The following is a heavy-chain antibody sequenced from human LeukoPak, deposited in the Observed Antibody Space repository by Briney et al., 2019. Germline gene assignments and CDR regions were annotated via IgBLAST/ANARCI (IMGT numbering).Heavy chain of an antibody. D-gene: IGHD3-3*01. CDR3: TRDFDFSSAI. V-gene: IGHV3-74*01. CDR2: ISPDGSTT. J-gene: IGHJ4*02. CDR1: GFAFSSYW. Sequence: GGSLRLSCAASGFAFSSYWMHWVRQAPGKGLVWVSRISPDGSTTGHADSVKGRFTTSRDNAKNTLFLQMNGLRAEDTAVYYCTRDFDFSSAIWGQGTLVTVSS.